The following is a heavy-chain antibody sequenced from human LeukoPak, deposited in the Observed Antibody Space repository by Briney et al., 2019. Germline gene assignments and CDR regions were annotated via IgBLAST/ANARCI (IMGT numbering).Heavy chain of an antibody. Sequence: NPSQTLSLTCTVSGGSISSGSYYWGWIRQPPGKGLGWIGSIYYSGSTYYNPSLKSRVTISVDTSKNQFSLKLSSVTAADTAVYYCARHVLRFLEWLLDPPNWFDPWGQGTLVTVSS. CDR2: IYYSGST. CDR1: GGSISSGSYY. J-gene: IGHJ5*02. CDR3: ARHVLRFLEWLLDPPNWFDP. V-gene: IGHV4-39*01. D-gene: IGHD3-3*01.